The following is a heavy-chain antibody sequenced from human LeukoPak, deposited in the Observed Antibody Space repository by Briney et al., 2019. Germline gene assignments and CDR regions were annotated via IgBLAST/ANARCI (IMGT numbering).Heavy chain of an antibody. Sequence: AGSLRLSCAASGFTFSSYWMSWVRQAPGKGLEWVANIKQDGSEKYYVDSAKGRFTISRYNDKTSLYLQMNSLRAEDTAVYYCARLRGYSYGKLDYWGQGTLVTVSS. D-gene: IGHD5-18*01. V-gene: IGHV3-7*01. J-gene: IGHJ4*02. CDR3: ARLRGYSYGKLDY. CDR1: GFTFSSYW. CDR2: IKQDGSEK.